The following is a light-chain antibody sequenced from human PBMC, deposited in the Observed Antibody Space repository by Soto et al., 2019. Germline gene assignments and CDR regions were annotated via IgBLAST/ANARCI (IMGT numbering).Light chain of an antibody. CDR2: GAS. Sequence: EIVLTQTPGTLSLSSGHRATLSFRASQSVSNNYLAWYQQKPGQAPRLLIYGASNRATGIPDGFSGSGSGTDFTLTISRLEPEDFAVYYCQQYGSSGTFGQGTKVDIK. J-gene: IGKJ1*01. V-gene: IGKV3-20*01. CDR1: QSVSNNY. CDR3: QQYGSSGT.